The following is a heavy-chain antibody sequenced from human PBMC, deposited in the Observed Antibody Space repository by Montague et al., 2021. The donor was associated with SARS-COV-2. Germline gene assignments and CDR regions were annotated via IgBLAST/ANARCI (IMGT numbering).Heavy chain of an antibody. Sequence: SETLSLTCAVYGGSFSGYYWTWVRQSPGKGLEWIAEINHSGTTNYNFNPSLRSRVTISVDTSKSQFSLKLSSVTAAGTGVYYCARWDPQTLTLIGLRGKSASDYWGQGTLVIVSS. CDR1: GGSFSGYY. J-gene: IGHJ4*02. CDR2: INHSGTT. D-gene: IGHD4-23*01. CDR3: ARWDPQTLTLIGLRGKSASDY. V-gene: IGHV4-34*01.